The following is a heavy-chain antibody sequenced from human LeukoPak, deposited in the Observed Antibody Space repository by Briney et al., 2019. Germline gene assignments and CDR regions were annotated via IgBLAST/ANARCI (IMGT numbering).Heavy chain of an antibody. CDR2: IYYTGST. CDR1: GDSISSANYF. V-gene: IGHV4-39*02. Sequence: KASETLSLTCTVSGDSISSANYFWAWIRQPPGKELEWIGTIYYTGSTYCNPSLESRLTMSVATSKNQFSLKLTSVTAADTAVYYCARDMYYYDSSGLSPLFDYWGQGTLVTVSS. CDR3: ARDMYYYDSSGLSPLFDY. J-gene: IGHJ4*02. D-gene: IGHD3-22*01.